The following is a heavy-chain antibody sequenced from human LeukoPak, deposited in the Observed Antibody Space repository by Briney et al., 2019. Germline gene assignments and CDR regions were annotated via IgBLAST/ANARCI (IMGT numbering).Heavy chain of an antibody. D-gene: IGHD3-9*01. CDR3: AGVGWLQTGV. V-gene: IGHV3-7*01. J-gene: IGHJ6*04. CDR2: LKQDGSEK. Sequence: PGGSLRLSCAASGFTFTNYWMNWVRQAPGKGLEWVANLKQDGSEKNYVDSVKGRFTISRDNSKNTLYLQMNSLRAEDTAVYYCAGVGWLQTGVWGKGTTVTVSS. CDR1: GFTFTNYW.